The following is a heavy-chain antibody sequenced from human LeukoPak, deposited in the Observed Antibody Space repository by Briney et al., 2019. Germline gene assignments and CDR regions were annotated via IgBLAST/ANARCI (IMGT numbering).Heavy chain of an antibody. V-gene: IGHV4-59*01. Sequence: NPSETLSLTCTVSGVSISSYFWIWIRQPPGKGLEWIGYVYYNGITNYNPSLKSRVSISLDTSKNQFSLKLNSVTAADTAVYYCASQLGGTTFHWSQGTLVTVSS. D-gene: IGHD1-1*01. CDR2: VYYNGIT. CDR3: ASQLGGTTFH. J-gene: IGHJ4*02. CDR1: GVSISSYF.